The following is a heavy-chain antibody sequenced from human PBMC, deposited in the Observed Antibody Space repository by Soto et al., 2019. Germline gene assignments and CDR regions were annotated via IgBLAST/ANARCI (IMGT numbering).Heavy chain of an antibody. Sequence: ASVKVSCKASGYIFINYGITWVREAPGQGLEWMGWISGYNGNTKYADKLQGRVTMTTDTSTTTAYMELRSLRSDDTAVYYCARDEVPAANWLDRWGQGTLVTVYS. CDR2: ISGYNGNT. CDR3: ARDEVPAANWLDR. D-gene: IGHD2-2*01. CDR1: GYIFINYG. J-gene: IGHJ5*02. V-gene: IGHV1-18*01.